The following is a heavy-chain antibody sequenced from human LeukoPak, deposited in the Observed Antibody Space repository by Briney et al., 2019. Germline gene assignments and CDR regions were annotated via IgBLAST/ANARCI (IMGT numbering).Heavy chain of an antibody. D-gene: IGHD5/OR15-5a*01. V-gene: IGHV5-51*01. J-gene: IGHJ3*02. Sequence: GESLKISCKGSGYSFTSYWIGWVRQMPGKGLEWMGIIYPGDSDTRYSPSFQGQVTISADKSISTAYLQWSSLKASDTAMYYCAIYSLPANDAFDIWGQGTMVTVSS. CDR2: IYPGDSDT. CDR1: GYSFTSYW. CDR3: AIYSLPANDAFDI.